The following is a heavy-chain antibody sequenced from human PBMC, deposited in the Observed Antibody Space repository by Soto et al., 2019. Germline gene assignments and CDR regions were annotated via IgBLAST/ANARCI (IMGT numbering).Heavy chain of an antibody. CDR1: GYSFSNYW. CDR3: ARSRYYDTTGYYPFYYDYYGMDV. CDR2: TFPGNSET. D-gene: IGHD3-22*01. J-gene: IGHJ6*02. V-gene: IGHV5-51*01. Sequence: SLKISCKGSGYSFSNYWIGWVRQMSGKGLEWMAITFPGNSETRYSPSFQGHVTISVDRSISTAYLQWSSLKASDTALYYCARSRYYDTTGYYPFYYDYYGMDVWGQGTTVTVSS.